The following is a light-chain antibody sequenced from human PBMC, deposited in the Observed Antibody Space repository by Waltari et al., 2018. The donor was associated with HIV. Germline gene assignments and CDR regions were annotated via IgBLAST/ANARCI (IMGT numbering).Light chain of an antibody. Sequence: QSALTQPASVSGPPGQPIPSPCTGPINDFGNYRSVSRYQQNPGKPPQIIRFEFTDRPPGVSVGFSASQSGNTASRTIPGRPDEDEANYYCVSYLRTNAPAFGAGPKVAV. CDR2: EFT. CDR1: INDFGNYRS. J-gene: IGLJ1*01. V-gene: IGLV2-14*01. CDR3: VSYLRTNAPA.